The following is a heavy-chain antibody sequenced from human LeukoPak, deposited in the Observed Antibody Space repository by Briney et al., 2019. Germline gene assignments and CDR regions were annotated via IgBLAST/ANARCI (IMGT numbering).Heavy chain of an antibody. CDR3: ARRSVVVSAAGDDAFDL. CDR2: LNTYNGNT. J-gene: IGHJ3*01. D-gene: IGHD2-15*01. Sequence: ASVKVSCKASGYTFTRYGISWVRQAPGQGLEWMGWLNTYNGNTNYVQNLQGRFTMTTDTSTRTAYMELRSLRYADTAVYYCARRSVVVSAAGDDAFDLWGQGTMVTVSS. CDR1: GYTFTRYG. V-gene: IGHV1-18*01.